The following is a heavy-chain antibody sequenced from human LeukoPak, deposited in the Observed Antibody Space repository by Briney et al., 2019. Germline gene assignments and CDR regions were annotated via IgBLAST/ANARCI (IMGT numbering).Heavy chain of an antibody. D-gene: IGHD5-18*01. V-gene: IGHV3-30*01. J-gene: IGHJ4*02. Sequence: GGSLRLSCAASGFTFDDYAMHWVRQAPGKGLEWAAVISYDGSNKFYADSVKGRFTISRDNSKNTLFLQMNSLRAEDTAVYYCARDRSQRAYSYGPDGEWGQGTLVTVSS. CDR1: GFTFDDYA. CDR2: ISYDGSNK. CDR3: ARDRSQRAYSYGPDGE.